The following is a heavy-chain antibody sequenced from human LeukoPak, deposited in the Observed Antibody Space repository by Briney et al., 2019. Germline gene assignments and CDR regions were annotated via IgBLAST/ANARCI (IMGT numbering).Heavy chain of an antibody. CDR3: ARRNNWYSNTFDY. J-gene: IGHJ4*02. V-gene: IGHV4-59*08. Sequence: SETLSLTCTVSGGSISNYYWSWIRQPPGKGLEWIGYIYYSGSTNYNPSLKSRVTISVDTSKNQFSLKLSSETAADTAVYYCARRNNWYSNTFDYWGQGTLVTVS. D-gene: IGHD1-20*01. CDR2: IYYSGST. CDR1: GGSISNYY.